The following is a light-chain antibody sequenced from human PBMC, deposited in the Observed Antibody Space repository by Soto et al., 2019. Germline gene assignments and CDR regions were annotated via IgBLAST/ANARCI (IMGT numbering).Light chain of an antibody. J-gene: IGKJ1*01. CDR2: DAS. CDR3: QQRGT. V-gene: IGKV3-11*01. CDR1: QSVGRY. Sequence: EIVLTQSPATLSLSPGERATLSCRASQSVGRYLAWYQQKPGQAPRLLISDASNRATGIPARFSGSGSGTDFTLTISSLEPEDFAVYYCQQRGTFGQGTKVDIK.